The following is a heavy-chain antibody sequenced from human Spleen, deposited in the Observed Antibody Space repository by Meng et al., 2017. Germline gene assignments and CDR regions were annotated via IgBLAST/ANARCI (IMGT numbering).Heavy chain of an antibody. V-gene: IGHV4-59*12. CDR1: GGSISSYY. J-gene: IGHJ1*01. Sequence: QVQLQESGPGLVKPSETLSLTCTVSGGSISSYYWSWIRQAPGKGLEWIGYIYYSGSTNYNPSLKSRVTISVDTSKNQFSLKLSSVTAADTAVYYCARGSGGSYFAYFQHWGQGTLVTVSS. D-gene: IGHD1-26*01. CDR3: ARGSGGSYFAYFQH. CDR2: IYYSGST.